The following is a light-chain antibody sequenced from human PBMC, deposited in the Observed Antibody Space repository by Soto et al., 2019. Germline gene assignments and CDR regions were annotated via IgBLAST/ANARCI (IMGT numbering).Light chain of an antibody. CDR1: SSDVGAYNY. CDR3: SSYAGSNNFI. V-gene: IGLV2-8*01. J-gene: IGLJ2*01. CDR2: EVS. Sequence: QSVLTQPPSAPGSPGQSVTISCTGTSSDVGAYNYVSWYQQLPGKAPKLVIYEVSKRPSGVPDRFSGSKSGNTASLTVSGLQAEDEADYYCSSYAGSNNFIFGGGTKLTVL.